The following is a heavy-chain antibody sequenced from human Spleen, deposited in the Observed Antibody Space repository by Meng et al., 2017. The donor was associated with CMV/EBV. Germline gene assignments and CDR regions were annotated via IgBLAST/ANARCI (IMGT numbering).Heavy chain of an antibody. Sequence: SETLSLTCSVSGASMTNYYWTWIRQPPGKGLEWIGYIYYSGNTDYNPSLKTRVTMAVDTSKKQFSLKLNSVTTADTAVYFCAGGSTRSKFDYWGQGTLVTVSS. CDR3: AGGSTRSKFDY. CDR2: IYYSGNT. V-gene: IGHV4-59*01. D-gene: IGHD2-2*01. CDR1: GASMTNYY. J-gene: IGHJ4*02.